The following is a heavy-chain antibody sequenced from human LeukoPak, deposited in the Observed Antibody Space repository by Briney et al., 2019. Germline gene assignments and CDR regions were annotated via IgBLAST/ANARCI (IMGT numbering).Heavy chain of an antibody. V-gene: IGHV4-39*01. CDR3: ARHPAGDSGRFDY. Sequence: SETLSLTCSVSGGSISSNRYYWDWIRQSPRKGLEWIGNVYYSGSSFYNPSLRSRVTISIDTSKSQFSLKLSSVTAADTAVYYCARHPAGDSGRFDYWGQGTLVTVAS. D-gene: IGHD1-26*01. CDR2: VYYSGSS. J-gene: IGHJ4*02. CDR1: GGSISSNRYY.